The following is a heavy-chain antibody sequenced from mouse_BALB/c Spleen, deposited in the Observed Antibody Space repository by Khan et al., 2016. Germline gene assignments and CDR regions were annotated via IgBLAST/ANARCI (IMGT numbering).Heavy chain of an antibody. D-gene: IGHD1-1*01. CDR2: INPSTGYT. CDR1: GYTFTSYW. V-gene: IGHV1-7*01. CDR3: ASYYGSSYFDY. J-gene: IGHJ3*01. Sequence: VQLQESGAELAKPGASVKMSCKASGYTFTSYWMHWVKQRPGQGLEWIGYINPSTGYTEYNQKFKDKATLTADKSSSTAYMQLSSLTSEDSAVYYCASYYGSSYFDYWGQGTLVTVSA.